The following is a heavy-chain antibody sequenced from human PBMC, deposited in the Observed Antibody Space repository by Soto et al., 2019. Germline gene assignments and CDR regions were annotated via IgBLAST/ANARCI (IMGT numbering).Heavy chain of an antibody. Sequence: QVQLVQSGPEVKKPGSSVKVSCKASGYTFTTYGISGVRRAPGQALKWLGWISVYNGNTNYAQRVQGRVTMTTDTYTSRDYVDLRTVRGHDPAVFHCARRGRGTNLAYWGRGSQFT. CDR2: ISVYNGNT. J-gene: IGHJ4*02. D-gene: IGHD3-10*01. CDR3: ARRGRGTNLAY. V-gene: IGHV1-18*01. CDR1: GYTFTTYG.